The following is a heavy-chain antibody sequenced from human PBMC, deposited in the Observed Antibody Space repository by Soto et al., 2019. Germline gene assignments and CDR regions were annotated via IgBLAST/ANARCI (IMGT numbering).Heavy chain of an antibody. D-gene: IGHD2-15*01. Sequence: KPSETLSLTCTVSGGSISSYYWSWIRQPPGKGLEWIGYIYYSGSTNYNPSLKSRVTISVDTSKNQFSLKLSSVTAADTAVYYCARDYRRYCSGGSCYSYYYYGMDVWGQGTTVTVSS. J-gene: IGHJ6*02. V-gene: IGHV4-59*01. CDR2: IYYSGST. CDR1: GGSISSYY. CDR3: ARDYRRYCSGGSCYSYYYYGMDV.